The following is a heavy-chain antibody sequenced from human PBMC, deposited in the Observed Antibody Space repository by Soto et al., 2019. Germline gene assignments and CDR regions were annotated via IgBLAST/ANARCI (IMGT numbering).Heavy chain of an antibody. CDR2: IIPIFGTA. Sequence: SVKVSCKASGGTFSSYAISWVRQAPGQGLEWMGGIIPIFGTANYAQKFQGRVTITADESTSTAYMELSSLRSEDTAVYYCARVFCSSTSCYRGYFDYWGQGTLVTSPQ. D-gene: IGHD2-2*01. CDR3: ARVFCSSTSCYRGYFDY. CDR1: GGTFSSYA. V-gene: IGHV1-69*13. J-gene: IGHJ4*02.